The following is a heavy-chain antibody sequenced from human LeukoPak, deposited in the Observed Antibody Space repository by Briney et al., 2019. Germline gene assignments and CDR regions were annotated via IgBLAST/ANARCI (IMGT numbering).Heavy chain of an antibody. J-gene: IGHJ4*02. Sequence: GGSLRLSCAASGFTFSSYAMSWVRQAPGKGLEWVSGISWNSGSIGYADSVKGRFTISRDNAKNSLYLQMNSLRAEDTALYYCAKDPNKYSSGFDYWGQGTLVTVSS. D-gene: IGHD6-19*01. V-gene: IGHV3-9*01. CDR2: ISWNSGSI. CDR1: GFTFSSYA. CDR3: AKDPNKYSSGFDY.